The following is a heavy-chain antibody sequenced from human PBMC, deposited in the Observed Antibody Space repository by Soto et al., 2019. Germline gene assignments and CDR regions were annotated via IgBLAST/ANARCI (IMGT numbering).Heavy chain of an antibody. Sequence: SETLSLTCTVSGGSISSYYWSWIRQPPGKGLEWIGYIYYSGSTNYNPSLKSRVTISVDTSKNQFSLRLSSVTAADTAVYDCARRDPYYFDYWGQGTLVTVSS. CDR1: GGSISSYY. CDR3: ARRDPYYFDY. J-gene: IGHJ4*02. CDR2: IYYSGST. V-gene: IGHV4-59*01.